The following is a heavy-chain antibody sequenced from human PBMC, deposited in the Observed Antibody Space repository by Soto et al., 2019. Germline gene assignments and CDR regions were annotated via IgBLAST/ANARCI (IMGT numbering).Heavy chain of an antibody. J-gene: IGHJ3*01. CDR1: GFSFSADGVG. D-gene: IGHD2-2*01. CDR3: AHAYGGTSWPNDAFDV. Sequence: QITLKESGPTLVKPTQTLTLTCIFSGFSFSADGVGVGWIRQPPGKALEWLALIYWDDDPRYRPSLKSRLTITKYPSKSHVAITMTNMDPLDTDTNYCAHAYGGTSWPNDAFDVGGQGTVVTVSS. CDR2: IYWDDDP. V-gene: IGHV2-5*02.